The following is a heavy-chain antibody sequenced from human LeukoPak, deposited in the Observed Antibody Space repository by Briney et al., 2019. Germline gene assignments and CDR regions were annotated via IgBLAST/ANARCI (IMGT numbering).Heavy chain of an antibody. CDR2: INNSVTST. V-gene: IGHV3-23*05. CDR1: GFTFSSYA. Sequence: PGGSLRLSCAASGFTFSSYAINGVRQAPGKGLQWGSVINNSVTSTFYAGCVRGRFTISRDNSRNTLYLQMSSLRGEDTALYFCARSLKWNLVGFDYWGQGTLVTVSS. J-gene: IGHJ4*02. D-gene: IGHD1-1*01. CDR3: ARSLKWNLVGFDY.